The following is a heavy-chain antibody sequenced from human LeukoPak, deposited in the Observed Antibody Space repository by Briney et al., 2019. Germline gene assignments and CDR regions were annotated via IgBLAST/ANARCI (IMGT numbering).Heavy chain of an antibody. V-gene: IGHV3-64*01. CDR3: ARDRIAVAGIDAFDI. Sequence: GGSLRLSCVVSGITFSSYTINWVRQAPGKGLEYVSAISSNGGSTYYANSVKGRFTISRDNSKNTLYLQMGSLRAEDMAVYYCARDRIAVAGIDAFDIWGQGTMVTVSS. CDR2: ISSNGGST. D-gene: IGHD6-19*01. J-gene: IGHJ3*02. CDR1: GITFSSYT.